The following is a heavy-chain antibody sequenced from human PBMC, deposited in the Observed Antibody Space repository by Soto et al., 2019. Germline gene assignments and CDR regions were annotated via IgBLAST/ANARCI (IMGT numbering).Heavy chain of an antibody. CDR2: IKQDGSKK. V-gene: IGHV3-7*03. CDR1: GFTFSSYW. CDR3: ARDSGSGWYPYYFDY. D-gene: IGHD6-19*01. Sequence: GESLKISCAASGFTFSSYWMSWVRQAPGKGLEWVANIKQDGSKKYYVDSVKGRFTISRDNAKNSLYLQMNSLRAEDTAVYYCARDSGSGWYPYYFDYWGQGTLVTVSS. J-gene: IGHJ4*02.